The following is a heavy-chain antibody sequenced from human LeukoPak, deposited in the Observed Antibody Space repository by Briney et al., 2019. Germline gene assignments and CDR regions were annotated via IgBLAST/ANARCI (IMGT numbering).Heavy chain of an antibody. CDR3: ARAPAVATEFDY. Sequence: ASVKVSCKASGYTFTRYDINWLRQATGQGLEWMGWINPNSGNTGYAQKFQGRVTMTRNTSISTAYMELSSLRSEDTAVYYCARAPAVATEFDYWGQGTLVTVSS. CDR1: GYTFTRYD. CDR2: INPNSGNT. V-gene: IGHV1-8*01. J-gene: IGHJ4*02. D-gene: IGHD4-23*01.